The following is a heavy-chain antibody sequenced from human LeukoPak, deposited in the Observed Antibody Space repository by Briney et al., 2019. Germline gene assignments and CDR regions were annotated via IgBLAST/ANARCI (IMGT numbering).Heavy chain of an antibody. J-gene: IGHJ4*02. D-gene: IGHD1-7*01. CDR2: SDPNSGAT. Sequence: ASVKVSCKTSGYTLTSYYIHWLRQAPGQGFEWLGWSDPNSGATKYEHFQGRVTMTWDTSIDTAYMELTRLTSDDTAVYYCASWNWDPQHAHYWGQGTLVTVSS. V-gene: IGHV1-2*02. CDR3: ASWNWDPQHAHY. CDR1: GYTLTSYY.